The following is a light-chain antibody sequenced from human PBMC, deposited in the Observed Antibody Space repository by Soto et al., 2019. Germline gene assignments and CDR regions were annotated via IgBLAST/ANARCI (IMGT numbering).Light chain of an antibody. CDR3: ETWDDSLAGAV. V-gene: IGLV1-51*01. J-gene: IGLJ2*01. CDR2: DNN. CDR1: SSNIGTNY. Sequence: QSVLTQPPSVSAAPGQKVTISCSGSSSNIGTNYVSWYQQLPGTVPTLLIYDNNKRPSGIPDRFSASKSGTSATLDITGLQIGDEADYYCETWDDSLAGAVFGGGTKVTVL.